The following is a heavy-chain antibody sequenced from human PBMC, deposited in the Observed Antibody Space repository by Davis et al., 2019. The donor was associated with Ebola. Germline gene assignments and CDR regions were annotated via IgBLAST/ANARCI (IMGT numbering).Heavy chain of an antibody. CDR3: ARDIAAAGTTDY. CDR1: GYTFTSYY. V-gene: IGHV1-46*01. D-gene: IGHD6-13*01. J-gene: IGHJ4*02. Sequence: ASVKVSCKASGYTFTSYYMHWVRQAPGQGLEWMGIINPSGGSTSYAQKFQARATITRDTSASTAYMELRSLRSEDTAVYYCARDIAAAGTTDYWGQGTLVTVSS. CDR2: INPSGGST.